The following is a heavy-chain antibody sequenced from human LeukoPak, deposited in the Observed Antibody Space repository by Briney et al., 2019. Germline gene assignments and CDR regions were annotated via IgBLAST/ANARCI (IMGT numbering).Heavy chain of an antibody. CDR1: GGTFSSYA. J-gene: IGHJ5*02. CDR3: ARQVAVAPRLRRGWFDP. Sequence: SVKVSCKASGGTFSSYAISWERQAPGQGLEWMGGIIPIFGTANYAQKFQGRVTITTDESTSTAYMELSSLRSEDTAVYYCARQVAVAPRLRRGWFDPWGQGTLVTVSS. D-gene: IGHD6-19*01. V-gene: IGHV1-69*05. CDR2: IIPIFGTA.